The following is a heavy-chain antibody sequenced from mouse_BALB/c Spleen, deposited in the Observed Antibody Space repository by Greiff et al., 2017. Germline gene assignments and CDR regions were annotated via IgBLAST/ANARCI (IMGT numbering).Heavy chain of an antibody. Sequence: EVKLVESGGGLVKPGGSLKLSCAASGFTFSDYYMYWVRQTPEKRLEWVATISDGGSYTYYPDSVKGRFTISRANAKNNLYLQMSSLKSEDTAMYYCARDGVTTATWFAYWGQGTLVTVSA. D-gene: IGHD1-2*01. CDR2: ISDGGSYT. CDR3: ARDGVTTATWFAY. CDR1: GFTFSDYY. J-gene: IGHJ3*01. V-gene: IGHV5-4*02.